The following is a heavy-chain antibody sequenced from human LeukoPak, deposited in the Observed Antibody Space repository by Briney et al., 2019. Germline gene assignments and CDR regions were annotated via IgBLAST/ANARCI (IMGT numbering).Heavy chain of an antibody. CDR2: IYYSGST. CDR3: ARGYDFWSGYSDAFDI. J-gene: IGHJ3*02. V-gene: IGHV4-59*01. CDR1: GGSISSYY. D-gene: IGHD3-3*01. Sequence: PSETLSLTSTVSGGSISSYYWSWIRQPPGKGLEWIGYIYYSGSTNYNPSLKSRVTISVDTSKNQFSLKLSSVTAADTAVYYCARGYDFWSGYSDAFDIWGQGTMVTVSS.